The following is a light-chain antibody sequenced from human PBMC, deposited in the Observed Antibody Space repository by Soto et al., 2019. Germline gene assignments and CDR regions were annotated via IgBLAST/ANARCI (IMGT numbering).Light chain of an antibody. J-gene: IGKJ4*01. CDR1: QSVSSVY. CDR3: QQYGSSPT. CDR2: GPA. Sequence: EIVLTQSPGTLSLSPGERATLSCRASQSVSSVYLAWYQQKPGQAPRLLIFGPATRVTGIPDRFSGSGSGTDFTLTISRLEPEDFAVYYCQQYGSSPTFGGGTKVEIK. V-gene: IGKV3-20*01.